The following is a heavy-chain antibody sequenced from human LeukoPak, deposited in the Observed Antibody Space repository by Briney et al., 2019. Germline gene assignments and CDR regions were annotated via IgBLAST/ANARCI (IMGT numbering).Heavy chain of an antibody. CDR3: ARGLGYCSSTSCYVGAFDI. V-gene: IGHV3-11*01. J-gene: IGHJ3*02. Sequence: PGGSLRLSCAASGFTFSDYYMSWIRQAPGKGLEWVSYISSSGSTIYCADSVKGRFTISRDNAKNSLYLQMNSLRAEDTAVYYCARGLGYCSSTSCYVGAFDIWGQGTMVTVSS. CDR1: GFTFSDYY. D-gene: IGHD2-2*01. CDR2: ISSSGSTI.